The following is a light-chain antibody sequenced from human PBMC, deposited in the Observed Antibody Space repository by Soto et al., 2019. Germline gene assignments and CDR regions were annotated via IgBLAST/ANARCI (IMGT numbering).Light chain of an antibody. J-gene: IGLJ3*02. Sequence: QSALTQPPSASGSPGQSVTISCTGTSSDVGGYNYVSWYQQHPGKAPKLMIYEVSKRPSGVPDRFSGSKSGNTASLTVSGLQAEDEADYYCRSYEGSNNLVFGGGTKLTV. CDR2: EVS. CDR3: RSYEGSNNLV. V-gene: IGLV2-8*01. CDR1: SSDVGGYNY.